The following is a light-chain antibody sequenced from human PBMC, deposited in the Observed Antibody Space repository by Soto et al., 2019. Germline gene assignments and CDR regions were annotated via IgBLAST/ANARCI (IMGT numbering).Light chain of an antibody. CDR2: GAS. J-gene: IGKJ3*01. CDR1: QSFSSSS. V-gene: IGKV3-20*01. CDR3: QQFGGSPFT. Sequence: EIVFTQSPSTLSLSPGERATSSCRPSQSFSSSSLAWDQQNPGQAPRLLISGASSRATGIPDRFSGSGYGTDFTLTISRLEPGDFAVYYCQQFGGSPFTFGPGTKVDI.